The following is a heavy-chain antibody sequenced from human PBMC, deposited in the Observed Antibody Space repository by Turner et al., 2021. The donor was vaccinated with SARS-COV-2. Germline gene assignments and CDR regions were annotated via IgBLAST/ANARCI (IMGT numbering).Heavy chain of an antibody. CDR3: ARDYPWDTPVTQQGGGFDY. J-gene: IGHJ4*02. D-gene: IGHD3-16*01. Sequence: QVQLAESGGGVVQTGRSLRLSCAASGFTFRSFAMHWVRQAPGKGLEWVAVISYDGGNKFYADSVKGRFTISRDNSKNTLYLQMNSLRAEDTAVYYCARDYPWDTPVTQQGGGFDYWGQGTLVTVSS. CDR1: GFTFRSFA. CDR2: ISYDGGNK. V-gene: IGHV3-30-3*01.